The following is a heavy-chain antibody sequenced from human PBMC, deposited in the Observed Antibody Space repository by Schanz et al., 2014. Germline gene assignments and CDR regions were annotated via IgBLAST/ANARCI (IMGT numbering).Heavy chain of an antibody. CDR2: MNESHSTI. V-gene: IGHV3-23*04. CDR1: GFSFSSYA. D-gene: IGHD6-13*01. Sequence: EVQLVESGGGLVQPGGSLRLSCAASGFSFSSYAMGWVRQARGKGLEWVSDMNESHSTIYYADSVRGRFTISRDNAKNSLCLHMNSRRADDTAVYYCVSQSGSTDYWGQGTLVTVSS. J-gene: IGHJ4*02. CDR3: VSQSGSTDY.